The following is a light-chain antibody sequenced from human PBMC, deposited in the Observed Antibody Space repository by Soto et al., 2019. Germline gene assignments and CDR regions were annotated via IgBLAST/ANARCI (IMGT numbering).Light chain of an antibody. CDR1: SSDVGNFNL. CDR2: EVT. V-gene: IGLV2-23*02. CDR3: CSYVGTGAYV. Sequence: QSDLTQLGNVCGSRGQPITISSTGTSSDVGNFNLVSWYQQHPDKAPKLMIFEVTKRPAGVSNRFSASKSGNTASLTISGLQAEDEADYYCCSYVGTGAYVFGTGSKVTVL. J-gene: IGLJ1*01.